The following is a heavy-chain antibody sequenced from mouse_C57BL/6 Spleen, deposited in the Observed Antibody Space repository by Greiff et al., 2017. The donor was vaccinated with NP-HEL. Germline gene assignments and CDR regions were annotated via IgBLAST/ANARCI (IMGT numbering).Heavy chain of an antibody. D-gene: IGHD2-4*01. CDR1: GYTFTSYW. CDR3: ARESYDYDEGAWFAY. Sequence: QVQLKQPGAELVKPGASVKLSCKASGYTFTSYWMHWVKQRPGQGLEWIGMIHPNSGSTNYNEKFKSKATLTVDKSSSTAYMQLSSLTSEDSAVYYCARESYDYDEGAWFAYWGQGTLVTVSA. CDR2: IHPNSGST. J-gene: IGHJ3*01. V-gene: IGHV1-64*01.